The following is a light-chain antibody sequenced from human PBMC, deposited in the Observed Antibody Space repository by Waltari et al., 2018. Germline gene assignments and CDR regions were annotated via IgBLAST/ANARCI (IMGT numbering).Light chain of an antibody. Sequence: QLVLTQSPSASASLGASVKLTCTLSSGHSSNVVAWLQQQPEKGPRYLMKVNSDGSHSQGDESPDRFSGTSSGAERYLTISNLQSEDEADYYCQSGGHGTWVFGGGTKLTVL. CDR2: VNSDGSH. CDR1: SGHSSNV. CDR3: QSGGHGTWV. J-gene: IGLJ3*02. V-gene: IGLV4-69*01.